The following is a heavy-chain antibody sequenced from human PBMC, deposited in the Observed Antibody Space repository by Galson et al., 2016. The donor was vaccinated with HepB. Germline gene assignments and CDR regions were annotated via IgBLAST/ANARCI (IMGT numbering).Heavy chain of an antibody. Sequence: SLRLSCAASGFTFSTYAMHWVRQAPGKGLEWVAVISDDGSIKSYPDSVKGRFTIFRDNSKNTLYLQMQSLTAEDTAVYYCARAPSSSWYNFDYWGQGTLVTVSS. CDR1: GFTFSTYA. J-gene: IGHJ4*02. V-gene: IGHV3-30-3*01. D-gene: IGHD6-13*01. CDR3: ARAPSSSWYNFDY. CDR2: ISDDGSIK.